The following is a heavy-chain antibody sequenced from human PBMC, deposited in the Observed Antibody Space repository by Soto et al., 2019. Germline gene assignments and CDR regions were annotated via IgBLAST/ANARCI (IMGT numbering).Heavy chain of an antibody. V-gene: IGHV4-30-4*01. CDR3: ARASSVQLTRHQQY. Sequence: QVQLQESGPGLVKPSQTLSLTCTVSGGSISSGDYYWSWIRQPPGKGLEWIGYIHYSGSTYYNPSRKSRLTISVDTSKNQFSLKLSSVTAADTAVYYCARASSVQLTRHQQYWGQGTLVTVSS. CDR2: IHYSGST. CDR1: GGSISSGDYY. J-gene: IGHJ4*02. D-gene: IGHD1-1*01.